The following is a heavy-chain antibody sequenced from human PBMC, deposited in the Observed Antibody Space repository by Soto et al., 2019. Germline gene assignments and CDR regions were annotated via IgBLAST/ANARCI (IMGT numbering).Heavy chain of an antibody. Sequence: GASVKVSCKASGGTFSSYAISWVRQAPGQGLEWMGGIIPIFGTANYAQKFQGRVTITADESTSTAYMELSSLRSEDTAVYYCARDVSGSYPRTYGMDVWGQGTTVTVSS. CDR3: ARDVSGSYPRTYGMDV. J-gene: IGHJ6*02. CDR1: GGTFSSYA. V-gene: IGHV1-69*13. CDR2: IIPIFGTA. D-gene: IGHD1-26*01.